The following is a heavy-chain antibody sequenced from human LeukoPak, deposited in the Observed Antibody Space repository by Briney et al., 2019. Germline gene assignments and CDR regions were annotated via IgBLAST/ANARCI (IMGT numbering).Heavy chain of an antibody. V-gene: IGHV3-7*01. CDR3: ARDRFVYYDFWRGSEVYYYGMDV. CDR2: IKQDGSEK. CDR1: GFTLSSYW. D-gene: IGHD3-3*01. J-gene: IGHJ6*02. Sequence: GGSLRLSCAASGFTLSSYWMSWVRQAPGKGLEWVANIKQDGSEKYFVDVEKVRFTISRDNANNSLYLQMSSLIPEDTAVYYCARDRFVYYDFWRGSEVYYYGMDVWGQGTTVTVSS.